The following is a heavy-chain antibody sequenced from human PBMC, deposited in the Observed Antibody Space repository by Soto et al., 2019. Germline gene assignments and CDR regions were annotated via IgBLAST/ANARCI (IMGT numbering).Heavy chain of an antibody. CDR1: GGTFSSYT. V-gene: IGHV1-69*04. Sequence: GASVKVSCKASGGTFSSYTISWVRQAPGQGLEWMGRIIPILGIANYAQKFQGRVTITADKSTSTAYMELSSLRSEDTAVYYCARESHYCSSTSCYVDYYYYYMHVWGKGTTVTVSS. CDR2: IIPILGIA. J-gene: IGHJ6*03. CDR3: ARESHYCSSTSCYVDYYYYYMHV. D-gene: IGHD2-2*01.